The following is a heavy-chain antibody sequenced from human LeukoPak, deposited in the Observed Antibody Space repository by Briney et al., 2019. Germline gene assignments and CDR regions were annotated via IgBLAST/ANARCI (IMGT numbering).Heavy chain of an antibody. J-gene: IGHJ4*02. V-gene: IGHV4-4*07. D-gene: IGHD2-15*01. CDR1: GGSFSGYY. Sequence: SETLSLTCQVYGGSFSGYYWSWIRQPAGKGLEWIGRIYTSGSTNYNPSLKSRVTISVDTSKNQFSLKLSSVTAADTAVYYCARQYSTYYFDYWGQGTLVTVSS. CDR3: ARQYSTYYFDY. CDR2: IYTSGST.